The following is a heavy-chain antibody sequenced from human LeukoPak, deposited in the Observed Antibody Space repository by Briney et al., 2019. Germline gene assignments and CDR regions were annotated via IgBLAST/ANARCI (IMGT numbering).Heavy chain of an antibody. D-gene: IGHD6-13*01. J-gene: IGHJ4*02. Sequence: SETLSLTCAVSGYSISSGHYWGWIRQPPGKGLEWIGNIYHSGSTYYNPSLKSRVTISLDTSKNQFSLKLSSVTAADTAVYYCARGAVSGSSWAFDYWGQGTLVTVSS. CDR1: GYSISSGHY. V-gene: IGHV4-38-2*01. CDR2: IYHSGST. CDR3: ARGAVSGSSWAFDY.